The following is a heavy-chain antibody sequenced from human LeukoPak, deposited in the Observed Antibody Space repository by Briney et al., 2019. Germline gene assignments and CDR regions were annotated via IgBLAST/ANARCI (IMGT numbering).Heavy chain of an antibody. CDR2: ISRSGGNS. V-gene: IGHV3-23*01. D-gene: IGHD6-19*01. J-gene: IGHJ5*02. CDR1: GFTQNA. CDR3: ARVAGWHWFDP. Sequence: GGSLRLSCEASGFTQNAMGWVRQAPGKGLEWVASISRSGGNSHYADSVKGRFTISRDNSKNTVYLQMNNMRVDDTAVYYCARVAGWHWFDPWGQGTLVTVSS.